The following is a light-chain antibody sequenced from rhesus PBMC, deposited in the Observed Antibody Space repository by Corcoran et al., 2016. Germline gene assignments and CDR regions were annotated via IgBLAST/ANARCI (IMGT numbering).Light chain of an antibody. CDR3: QHGYGTPWT. CDR2: YAS. J-gene: IGKJ1*01. Sequence: DIQMTQSPSSLSASVGDTVTITCRASQGISNNLAWYQQKPGKVPNLLLYYASTLQSGGPSRFSGSGSGTVFTLTISSLQPEDFATYYCQHGYGTPWTFGQGTKVEIK. V-gene: IGKV1S15*01. CDR1: QGISNN.